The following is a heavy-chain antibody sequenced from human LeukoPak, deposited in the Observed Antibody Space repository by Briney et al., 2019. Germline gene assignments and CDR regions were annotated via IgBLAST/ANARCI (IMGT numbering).Heavy chain of an antibody. CDR2: ITNKATSYTT. CDR3: TRCEQRYYDI. Sequence: PGGSLRLSCEASGFTFSTYWMSWVRQAPGKGLEWVGRITNKATSYTTEYAASVKGRFTISRDDSKNSLYLQMDSLKTEDSAVYYCTRCEQRYYDIWGQGTLVTVSS. V-gene: IGHV3-72*01. D-gene: IGHD3-9*01. J-gene: IGHJ4*02. CDR1: GFTFSTYW.